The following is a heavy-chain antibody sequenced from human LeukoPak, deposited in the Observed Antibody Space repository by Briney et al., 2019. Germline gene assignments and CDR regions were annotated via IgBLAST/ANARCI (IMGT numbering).Heavy chain of an antibody. CDR1: GGSISSSSYY. V-gene: IGHV4-39*07. CDR2: LFYSGST. Sequence: SSETLSLTCTVSGGSISSSSYYWGWIRQPPGKGLEWIGNLFYSGSTNYNPSLKSRVTISVDTSKNQFSLKLSSVTAADTAVYYCASNYYGSGSLDYWGQGNLVTVSS. D-gene: IGHD3-10*01. J-gene: IGHJ4*02. CDR3: ASNYYGSGSLDY.